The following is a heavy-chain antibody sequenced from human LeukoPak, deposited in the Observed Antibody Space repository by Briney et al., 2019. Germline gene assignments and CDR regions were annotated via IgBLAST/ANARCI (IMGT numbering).Heavy chain of an antibody. CDR3: ARRGRIAAAGYFDY. D-gene: IGHD6-13*01. CDR2: INHSGST. J-gene: IGHJ4*02. Sequence: SETLSLTCAVYGGSFSGYYWSWIRQPPRKGLEWIGEINHSGSTNYNPSLKSRVTISVDTSKNQFSLKLSSVTAADTAVYYCARRGRIAAAGYFDYWGQGTLVTVSS. V-gene: IGHV4-34*01. CDR1: GGSFSGYY.